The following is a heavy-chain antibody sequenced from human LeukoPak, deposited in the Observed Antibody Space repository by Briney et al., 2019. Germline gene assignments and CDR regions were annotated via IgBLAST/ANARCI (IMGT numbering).Heavy chain of an antibody. J-gene: IGHJ4*02. V-gene: IGHV3-48*03. CDR2: ISSSGSSI. D-gene: IGHD4-23*01. CDR3: AREGACGGRDY. Sequence: GGSLRLSCAACGFTFSSYEMNWVRQAPGKGLEWVSYISSSGSSIYYADSVKGRFTISRDNAKNSLYLQMNSLRAEDTALYYCAREGACGGRDYWGEGALVTVSS. CDR1: GFTFSSYE.